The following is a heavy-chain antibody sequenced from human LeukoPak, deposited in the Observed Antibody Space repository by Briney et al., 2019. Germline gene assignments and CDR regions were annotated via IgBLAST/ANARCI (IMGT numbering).Heavy chain of an antibody. V-gene: IGHV3-30*07. Sequence: GGSLRLSCAVSGFTFSSYVMHWVRQAPGKGLEWVAVISSDGSNKYYADSVKGRFTISRDNSKNTLYLQMNSLRAEDTAVYYCAKARQKGGYYYYWGQGTLVTVSS. CDR2: ISSDGSNK. CDR3: AKARQKGGYYYY. D-gene: IGHD3-22*01. CDR1: GFTFSSYV. J-gene: IGHJ4*02.